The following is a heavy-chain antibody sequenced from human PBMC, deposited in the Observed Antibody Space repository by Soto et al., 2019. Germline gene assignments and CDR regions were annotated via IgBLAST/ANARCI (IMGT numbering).Heavy chain of an antibody. J-gene: IGHJ6*02. Sequence: SVKVSCKASGGTFSNHAISWVRQAPGQGLEWVGGIIPMFPTADYAQRFQGRVTITADDSTTTVYMELSGLRSEDTAMYYCARDDATYCGGDCYRYFYYGMDVWGQGTTVTV. CDR3: ARDDATYCGGDCYRYFYYGMDV. CDR2: IIPMFPTA. V-gene: IGHV1-69*13. CDR1: GGTFSNHA. D-gene: IGHD2-21*02.